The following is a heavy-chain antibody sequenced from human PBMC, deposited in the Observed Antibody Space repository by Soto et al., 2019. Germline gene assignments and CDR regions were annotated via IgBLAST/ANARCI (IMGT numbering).Heavy chain of an antibody. CDR1: GYMFTSYG. CDR3: ARDSRVDCSRSNCYNYYGMDV. V-gene: IGHV1-18*01. J-gene: IGHJ6*02. CDR2: ISAYNGDT. D-gene: IGHD2-2*02. Sequence: ASVKVSCKASGYMFTSYGISWVRQAPGQGLEWMGWISAYNGDTKYAQRLQGRGTMTTDTSTSTAYMEVRSLRSDDTALYYCARDSRVDCSRSNCYNYYGMDVWG.